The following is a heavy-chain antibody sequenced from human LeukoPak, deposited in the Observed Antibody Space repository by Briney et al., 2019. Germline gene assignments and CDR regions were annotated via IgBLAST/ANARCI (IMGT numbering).Heavy chain of an antibody. V-gene: IGHV1-69*13. CDR1: GYTFTSYG. J-gene: IGHJ6*03. CDR2: IIPIFGTA. Sequence: SVKVSCKASGYTFTSYGISWVRQAPGQGLEWMGGIIPIFGTANYAQKFQGRVTITADESTSTAYMELSSLRSEDTAVYYCARDRSGYSYGYEGYYYMDVWGKGTTVTVSS. CDR3: ARDRSGYSYGYEGYYYMDV. D-gene: IGHD5-18*01.